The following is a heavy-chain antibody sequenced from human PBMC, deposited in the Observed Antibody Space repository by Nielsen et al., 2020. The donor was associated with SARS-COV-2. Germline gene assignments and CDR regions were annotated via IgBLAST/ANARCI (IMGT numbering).Heavy chain of an antibody. V-gene: IGHV3-13*01. CDR1: GFTFGNYD. J-gene: IGHJ3*01. D-gene: IGHD3-3*02. Sequence: GESLKISCAASGFTFGNYDLHWVRQAPGQGLQWVATIGVSSDTYYPDSVQGRFTISRENAKDSVYLQMNGLQTADTAVYFCVRESEHWAFDLWGQGTVVTVSS. CDR3: VRESEHWAFDL. CDR2: IGVSSDT.